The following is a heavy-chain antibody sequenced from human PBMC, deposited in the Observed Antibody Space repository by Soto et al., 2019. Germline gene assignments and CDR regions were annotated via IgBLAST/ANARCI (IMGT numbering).Heavy chain of an antibody. D-gene: IGHD5-18*01. J-gene: IGHJ6*02. V-gene: IGHV6-1*01. CDR3: AKGPDLTTLWYYGMDV. CDR1: GDSVSSNSAA. Sequence: SQTLSLTCAISGDSVSSNSAAWNWIRQSPSRGLEWLGRTYYRSKWYNDYAVSVKSRITINPDTSKNQFSLQLNSVTPEDTAVYYCAKGPDLTTLWYYGMDVWGQGTTVTVSS. CDR2: TYYRSKWYN.